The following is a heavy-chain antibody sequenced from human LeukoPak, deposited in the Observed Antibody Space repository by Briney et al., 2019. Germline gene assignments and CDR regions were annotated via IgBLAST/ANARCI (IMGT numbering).Heavy chain of an antibody. Sequence: GGSLRLSCAASGLSFSNYAMSWVRQAPGKGLEWVSAISGGGDYIFYSDSVKGRFTTSRDNSENTVFLQMNSLRAEDTAIYYCAKEAAAVGVGYFTHWGQGTPVTVSS. CDR3: AKEAAAVGVGYFTH. V-gene: IGHV3-23*01. J-gene: IGHJ4*02. CDR2: ISGGGDYI. CDR1: GLSFSNYA. D-gene: IGHD6-25*01.